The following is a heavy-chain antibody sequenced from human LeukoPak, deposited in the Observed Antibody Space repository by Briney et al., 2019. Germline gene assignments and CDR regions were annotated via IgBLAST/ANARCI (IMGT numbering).Heavy chain of an antibody. V-gene: IGHV1-46*01. D-gene: IGHD2-21*01. CDR3: AKDHQSIVGIGGNSFDY. J-gene: IGHJ4*02. Sequence: ASVKVSCKASGYTVTSYYMHWVRQAPGQRLEWMAILNPSGGSSNYAQKFQGRATLTRATSTGTVYMELSSLRSEDTAVYYCAKDHQSIVGIGGNSFDYWGQGTLVTVSS. CDR1: GYTVTSYY. CDR2: LNPSGGSS.